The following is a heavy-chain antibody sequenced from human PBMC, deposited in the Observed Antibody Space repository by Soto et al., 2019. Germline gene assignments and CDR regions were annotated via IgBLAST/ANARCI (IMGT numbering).Heavy chain of an antibody. D-gene: IGHD4-17*01. CDR1: GYSISSSNW. Sequence: PSETLSLTCAVSGYSISSSNWWGWIRQPPGKGLEWIGYIYYSGTTYYNPSLKSLVTMSVDTSKNQFSLKLSSVTAADTAVYYCARSQTTVTSYDYWGQGTLVTVSS. CDR3: ARSQTTVTSYDY. V-gene: IGHV4-28*01. CDR2: IYYSGTT. J-gene: IGHJ4*02.